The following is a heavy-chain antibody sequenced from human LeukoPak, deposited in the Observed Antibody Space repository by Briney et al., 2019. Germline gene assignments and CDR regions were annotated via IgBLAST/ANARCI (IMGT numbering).Heavy chain of an antibody. CDR1: GGSISSYY. Sequence: SETLSLTCTVSGGSISSYYWSWIRQPPGKGLEWIGFIYYSGSTNYNPSLKSRVTISVDTSKNQFSLKLSSVTAADTAVYYCARPSLDYGGIDAFDFWGQGTMVTVSS. J-gene: IGHJ3*01. D-gene: IGHD4-23*01. V-gene: IGHV4-59*08. CDR3: ARPSLDYGGIDAFDF. CDR2: IYYSGST.